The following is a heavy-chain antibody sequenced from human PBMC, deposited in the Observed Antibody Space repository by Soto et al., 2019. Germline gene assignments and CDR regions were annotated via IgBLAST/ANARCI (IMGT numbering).Heavy chain of an antibody. CDR3: ARRTGYSSGWYFDY. CDR2: IYHSGST. CDR1: GGSISSGGYS. Sequence: QLQLQESGSGLVKPSQTLSLTCAVSGGSISSGGYSWSWIRQPPGKGLEWIGYIYHSGSTYYNPSLKSRVTISVDRSKNQFSLKLSSVTAADTAVYYCARRTGYSSGWYFDYWGQGTLVTVSS. V-gene: IGHV4-30-2*01. J-gene: IGHJ4*02. D-gene: IGHD6-19*01.